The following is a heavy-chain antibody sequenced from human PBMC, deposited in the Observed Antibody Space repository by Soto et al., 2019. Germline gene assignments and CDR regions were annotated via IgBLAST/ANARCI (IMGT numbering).Heavy chain of an antibody. CDR2: ISARGDRT. J-gene: IGHJ6*02. CDR3: VKIPPTDDYYWYGMDV. Sequence: EVQLLESGGGLVQPGGSLRFSCAASGFTFTTYHMVWVRQPPGKGPEAVSSISARGDRTYYADSVKGRFTITRDNSSNMLYLQMNSLRAGETAIYYCVKIPPTDDYYWYGMDVWGQGAALPVSS. D-gene: IGHD2-2*02. CDR1: GFTFTTYH. V-gene: IGHV3-23*01.